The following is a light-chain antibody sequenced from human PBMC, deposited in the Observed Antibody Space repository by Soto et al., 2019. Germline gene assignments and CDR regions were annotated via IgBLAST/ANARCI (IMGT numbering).Light chain of an antibody. CDR2: KNN. CDR3: AAWDDSLSAYV. J-gene: IGLJ1*01. CDR1: SSNIGGHLNP. Sequence: QSVLTQPPSASGTPGQRVTVYCSGSSSNIGGHLNPVYWFQQLPGSAPKLLLYKNNQRPSGVPDRFSGSTSAASASLAISGLRPEDEADYYCAAWDDSLSAYVFGTGTKVTVL. V-gene: IGLV1-47*01.